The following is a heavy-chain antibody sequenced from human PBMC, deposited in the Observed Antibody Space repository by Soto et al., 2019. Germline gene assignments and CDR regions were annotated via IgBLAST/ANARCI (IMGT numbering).Heavy chain of an antibody. CDR1: GYSFTSYG. CDR2: ISAYNGNT. CDR3: ARDQSGGDCVPVNDY. J-gene: IGHJ4*02. Sequence: GASVKVSCKASGYSFTSYGISWVRQAPGQGLEWMGWISAYNGNTNYAQKLQGRVTRTTDTSASTAYMELRILRSDETDVYYCARDQSGGDCVPVNDYWGQGSLVTVS. V-gene: IGHV1-18*01. D-gene: IGHD2-21*02.